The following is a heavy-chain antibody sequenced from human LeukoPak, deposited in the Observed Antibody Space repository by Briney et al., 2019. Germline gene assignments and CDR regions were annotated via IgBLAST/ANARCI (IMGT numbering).Heavy chain of an antibody. CDR1: GFTFSNYS. Sequence: GGSLRLSCAASGFTFSNYSMNWVRQAPGKGLEWVSSISSSSYSYKYYANKVKGRFNISRDNAKNSLYLQMNSLRAEDTAVYYCARDQGYYTGGSWYSDRGVDAFDIWGQGTMVTVSS. CDR3: ARDQGYYTGGSWYSDRGVDAFDI. J-gene: IGHJ3*02. CDR2: ISSSSYSYK. D-gene: IGHD2-15*01. V-gene: IGHV3-21*01.